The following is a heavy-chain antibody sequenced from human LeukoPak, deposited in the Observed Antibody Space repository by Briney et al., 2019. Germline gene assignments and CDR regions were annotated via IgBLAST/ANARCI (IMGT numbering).Heavy chain of an antibody. CDR2: FDPEDGEI. CDR3: ATDTRFYDDSRVFDY. D-gene: IGHD4-17*01. V-gene: IGHV1-24*01. CDR1: GYTLTELS. J-gene: IGHJ4*02. Sequence: ASVKVSCKVSGYTLTELSMHWVRQAPGKGLEWMGGFDPEDGEIIYAQKFQGRVTMTEDTSTDTAYMELSSLRSEDTAVYYCATDTRFYDDSRVFDYWGQGTLVTVSS.